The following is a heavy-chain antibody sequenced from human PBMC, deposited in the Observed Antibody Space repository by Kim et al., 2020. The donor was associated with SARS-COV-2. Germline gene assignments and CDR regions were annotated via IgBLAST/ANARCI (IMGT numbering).Heavy chain of an antibody. CDR2: INSNSGGT. J-gene: IGHJ6*02. V-gene: IGHV1-2*06. CDR1: GYTFTGYY. CDR3: ARGEWGYGDYVKSSNYYGMDV. Sequence: ASVKVSCKASGYTFTGYYMHWVRQAPGQGLEWMGRINSNSGGTNYAQKFQGRVTMTRDTSISTAYMELSRLRSDDTAVYYCARGEWGYGDYVKSSNYYGMDVWGQGTTVTVSS. D-gene: IGHD4-17*01.